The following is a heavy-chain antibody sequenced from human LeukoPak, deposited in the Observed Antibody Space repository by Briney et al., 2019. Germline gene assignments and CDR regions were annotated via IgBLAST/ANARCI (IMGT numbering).Heavy chain of an antibody. V-gene: IGHV5-51*01. Sequence: GESLKISCKGSGYRFTSYWIGWVRQMPGKGLEWMGIIYPGDSDTRYSPSFQGQVSISADKSISTAYLQWSSLKASDTAMYYCARLYSRWSSTNWFDPWGQGTLVTVSS. CDR2: IYPGDSDT. CDR1: GYRFTSYW. CDR3: ARLYSRWSSTNWFDP. D-gene: IGHD2-2*01. J-gene: IGHJ5*02.